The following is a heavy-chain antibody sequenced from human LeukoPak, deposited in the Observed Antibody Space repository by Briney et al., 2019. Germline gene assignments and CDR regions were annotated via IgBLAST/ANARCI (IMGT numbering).Heavy chain of an antibody. J-gene: IGHJ4*02. D-gene: IGHD3-10*01. CDR1: GFTFSSYS. CDR2: ISSSSRYI. CDR3: ATSGVWLGEVLDFDY. V-gene: IGHV3-21*01. Sequence: GGSLRLSCAASGFTFSSYSMNWVRQAPGKGWRWVSSISSSSRYIYYADSVKGRSTISRDNYKSSLYLQMNSLRAEDTAVYYCATSGVWLGEVLDFDYWGQGTLVTVSS.